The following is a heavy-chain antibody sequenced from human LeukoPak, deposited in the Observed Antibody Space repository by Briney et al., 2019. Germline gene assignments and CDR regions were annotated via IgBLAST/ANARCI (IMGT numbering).Heavy chain of an antibody. CDR3: ARTRSSSWHFDY. Sequence: ASVKVSCKASGYTFTGYYMHWVRQAPGQGLEWMGWINPNSGGTNYAQKFQGRATMTRDTSISTAYMELSRLRSDDTAVYYCARTRSSSWHFDYWGQGTLVTVSS. V-gene: IGHV1-2*02. D-gene: IGHD6-6*01. CDR1: GYTFTGYY. J-gene: IGHJ4*02. CDR2: INPNSGGT.